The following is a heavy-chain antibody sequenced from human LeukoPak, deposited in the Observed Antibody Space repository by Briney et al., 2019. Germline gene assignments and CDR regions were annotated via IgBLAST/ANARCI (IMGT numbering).Heavy chain of an antibody. CDR2: ISYDGSNK. J-gene: IGHJ6*02. D-gene: IGHD2/OR15-2a*01. Sequence: GGSLRLSCAASGFTFSSYGMHWVRQAPGKGLEWVAVISYDGSNKYYADSVKGRFTISRDNSKNTLYLQMNSLRAEDTAVYYCAEDRLNISDLYYYGMDVWGQGTTVTVSS. V-gene: IGHV3-30*18. CDR3: AEDRLNISDLYYYGMDV. CDR1: GFTFSSYG.